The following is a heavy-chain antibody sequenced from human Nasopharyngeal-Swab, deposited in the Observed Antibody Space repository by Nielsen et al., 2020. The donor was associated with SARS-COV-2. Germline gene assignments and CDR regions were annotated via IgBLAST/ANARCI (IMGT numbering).Heavy chain of an antibody. CDR3: ARGLDDYGGHYYYYYYMDV. V-gene: IGHV7-4-1*02. D-gene: IGHD3-16*01. CDR2: INTNTGNP. Sequence: WVRQAPGQGLEWVGWINTNTGNPTYAQGFTGRFVFSLDTSVSTAYLQISSLKAEDTAVYYCARGLDDYGGHYYYYYYMDVWGKGTTVTVSS. J-gene: IGHJ6*03.